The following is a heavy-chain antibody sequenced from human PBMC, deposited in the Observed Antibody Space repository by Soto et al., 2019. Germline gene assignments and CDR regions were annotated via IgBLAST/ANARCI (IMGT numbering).Heavy chain of an antibody. CDR2: ISGSGGST. Sequence: EVQLLESGGGLVQPGGSLRLSCAASGFTFSSYAMSWVRLAPGMGLEWVSVISGSGGSTYYADSVKGRFTISSDNSKNTLYLQMNSLRAEDTAVYYCAKTVKPYDSSGDFDYWGQGTLVTVSS. J-gene: IGHJ4*02. V-gene: IGHV3-23*01. CDR3: AKTVKPYDSSGDFDY. D-gene: IGHD3-22*01. CDR1: GFTFSSYA.